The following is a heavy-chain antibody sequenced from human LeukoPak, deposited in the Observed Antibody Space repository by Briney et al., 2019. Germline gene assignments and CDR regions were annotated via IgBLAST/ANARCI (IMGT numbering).Heavy chain of an antibody. CDR3: ARGLGYCSSTSCAEYYYYGMDV. V-gene: IGHV4-34*01. CDR1: GGSFSGYY. D-gene: IGHD2-2*01. CDR2: INHSGST. Sequence: SGTLSLTCAVYGGSFSGYYWSWIRQPPGKGLEWIGEINHSGSTNYNPSLKSRVTISVDTSKNQFSLKLSSVTAADTAVYYCARGLGYCSSTSCAEYYYYGMDVWGQGTTVTVSS. J-gene: IGHJ6*02.